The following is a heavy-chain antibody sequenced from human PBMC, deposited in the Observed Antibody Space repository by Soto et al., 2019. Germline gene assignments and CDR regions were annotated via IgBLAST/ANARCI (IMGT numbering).Heavy chain of an antibody. J-gene: IGHJ5*02. CDR2: IWYDGSNK. Sequence: PGGSLRLSCAASGFTFSSYGMHWVRQAPGKGLEWVAVIWYDGSNKYYADSVKGRFTISRDNSKNTLYLQMNSLRAEDTAVYYCARGEKEHYDYIWGSYNSQNWFDPWGQGTLVTVSS. CDR3: ARGEKEHYDYIWGSYNSQNWFDP. V-gene: IGHV3-33*01. D-gene: IGHD3-16*01. CDR1: GFTFSSYG.